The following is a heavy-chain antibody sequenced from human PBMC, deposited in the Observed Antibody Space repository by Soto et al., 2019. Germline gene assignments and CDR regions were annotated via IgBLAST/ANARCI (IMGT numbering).Heavy chain of an antibody. V-gene: IGHV4-31*03. Sequence: PSETLSLTCTVSGGSISSGGYYWSWIRQHPGKGLEWIGYIYYSGSTYYNPSLKSRVTISVDTSKNQFSLKLSSVTAADTAVYYCARDRASGSLNYFDYWGQGTLVTVSS. J-gene: IGHJ4*02. CDR1: GGSISSGGYY. D-gene: IGHD1-26*01. CDR3: ARDRASGSLNYFDY. CDR2: IYYSGST.